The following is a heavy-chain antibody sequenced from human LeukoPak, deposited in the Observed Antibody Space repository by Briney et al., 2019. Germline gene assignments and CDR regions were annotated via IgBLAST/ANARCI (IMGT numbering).Heavy chain of an antibody. Sequence: PSETLSLTCTVSGGSISSYYWSWIRQPPGKGLEWIGYIYYSGSTNYNPSLKSRVTISVDTSKNQFSLKLSSVTAADTAVYYCAGIRKGNYDILTGYFPDDAFDIWGQGTMVTVSS. J-gene: IGHJ3*02. V-gene: IGHV4-59*01. D-gene: IGHD3-9*01. CDR2: IYYSGST. CDR3: AGIRKGNYDILTGYFPDDAFDI. CDR1: GGSISSYY.